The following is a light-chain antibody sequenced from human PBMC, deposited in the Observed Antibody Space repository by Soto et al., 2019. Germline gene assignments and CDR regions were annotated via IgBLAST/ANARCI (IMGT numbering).Light chain of an antibody. CDR3: QQYNDWPLT. V-gene: IGKV3-15*01. CDR2: DAS. J-gene: IGKJ4*01. Sequence: EIVMTQSPATLSVSPGERATLSCRASQSIVNNLAWYQQKPGQGPRLLIYDASSRATGLPARFSGGGSGTGITLTLSSLQFEDFAFYYCQQYNDWPLTFGGGTKVEIK. CDR1: QSIVNN.